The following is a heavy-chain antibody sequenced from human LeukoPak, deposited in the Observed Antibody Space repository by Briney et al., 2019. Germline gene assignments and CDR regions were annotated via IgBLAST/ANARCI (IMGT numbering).Heavy chain of an antibody. Sequence: PSETLSLTCTVSGGSISSSSYYWGWIRQPPGKGLEWIGSIYYSGSTYYNPSLKSRVTISVDTSKSQFSLKLSSVTAADTAVYYCARQHYFWFDPWGQGTLVTVSS. CDR3: ARQHYFWFDP. CDR1: GGSISSSSYY. J-gene: IGHJ5*02. CDR2: IYYSGST. V-gene: IGHV4-39*01. D-gene: IGHD2-21*01.